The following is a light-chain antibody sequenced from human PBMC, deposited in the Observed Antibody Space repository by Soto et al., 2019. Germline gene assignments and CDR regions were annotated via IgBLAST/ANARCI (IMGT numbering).Light chain of an antibody. CDR2: AAS. V-gene: IGKV1-9*01. Sequence: DSVAIPCRASQVISTSLAWYQVKPGQAPKLLIYAASTLESGVPSRFSATVSGTEFSLTITSLQPEDFATYYCQQLFDSPITFGQGTRLEIK. CDR3: QQLFDSPIT. CDR1: QVISTS. J-gene: IGKJ5*01.